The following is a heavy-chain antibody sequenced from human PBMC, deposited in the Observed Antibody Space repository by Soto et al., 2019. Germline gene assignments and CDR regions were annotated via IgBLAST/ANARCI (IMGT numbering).Heavy chain of an antibody. Sequence: ASVKVSCKASGYTFTSYAMHWVRQAPGQRLEWMGWINAGNGNTKYSQKFQGRVTITRDTSASTAYMELSSLRSEDTAVYYCARDHGYSYGYGLGYWGQGTLVTVSS. CDR1: GYTFTSYA. J-gene: IGHJ4*02. D-gene: IGHD5-18*01. CDR2: INAGNGNT. CDR3: ARDHGYSYGYGLGY. V-gene: IGHV1-3*01.